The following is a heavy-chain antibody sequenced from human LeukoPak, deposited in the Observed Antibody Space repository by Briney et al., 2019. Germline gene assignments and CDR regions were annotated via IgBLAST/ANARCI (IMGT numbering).Heavy chain of an antibody. Sequence: GGSLRLSCAASGFTFSSYAMSWVRQAPGKGLEWVSTISGSGGSTYYADSVKGRFTISRDNSKNTLYLQMNSLRAEDTAVYYLSKSKRITAFGVAPRRNAFDNLGQGTMVTVSS. D-gene: IGHD3-3*01. V-gene: IGHV3-23*01. CDR1: GFTFSSYA. CDR2: ISGSGGST. J-gene: IGHJ3*02. CDR3: SKSKRITAFGVAPRRNAFDN.